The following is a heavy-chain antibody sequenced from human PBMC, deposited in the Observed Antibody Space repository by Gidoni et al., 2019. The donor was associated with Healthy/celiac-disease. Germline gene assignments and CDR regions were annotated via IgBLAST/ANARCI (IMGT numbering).Heavy chain of an antibody. Sequence: EVTLLESGGGLVQPGGSLRLSCAASGFTLSSYAMSWVRQAPGKGLEWVAAISGSGGSTYYADSVKGRFTISRDNSKNTLYLQMNSLRAEDTAVYYCAKDEGSSGWPDAFDIWGQGTMVTVSS. V-gene: IGHV3-23*01. CDR1: GFTLSSYA. J-gene: IGHJ3*02. CDR3: AKDEGSSGWPDAFDI. D-gene: IGHD6-19*01. CDR2: ISGSGGST.